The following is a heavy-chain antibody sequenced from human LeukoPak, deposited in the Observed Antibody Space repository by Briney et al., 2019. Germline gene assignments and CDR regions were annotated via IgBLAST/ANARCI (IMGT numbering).Heavy chain of an antibody. CDR1: GGSFSGYY. V-gene: IGHV4-34*01. D-gene: IGHD3-22*01. J-gene: IGHJ4*02. CDR2: INHSGST. Sequence: SETLSLTCAVYGGSFSGYYWSWIRQPPGKGLEWIGEINHSGSTNYNPSLKSRVTISVDTSKSQFSLKLSSVTAADTAVYYCARGTQTYYDKAPVDYWAREPWSPSPQ. CDR3: ARGTQTYYDKAPVDY.